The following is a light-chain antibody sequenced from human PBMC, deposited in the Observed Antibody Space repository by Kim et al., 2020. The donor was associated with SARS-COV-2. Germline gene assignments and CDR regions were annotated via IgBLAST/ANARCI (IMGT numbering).Light chain of an antibody. J-gene: IGKJ1*01. Sequence: ELVLTQSPGTLSLSPGERATLSCRASQSVSSSYLAWYQQKPGQAPRLLIYGASSRGTGIPDRFSGSGSGTDFTITISRLEPEDFAVYYWQKYGSSPRTFGQETKVDIK. V-gene: IGKV3-20*01. CDR1: QSVSSSY. CDR3: QKYGSSPRT. CDR2: GAS.